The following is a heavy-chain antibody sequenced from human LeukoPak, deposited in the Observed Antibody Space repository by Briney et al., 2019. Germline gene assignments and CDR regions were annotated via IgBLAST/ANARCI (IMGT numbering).Heavy chain of an antibody. Sequence: PSETLSLTCAVSGYSISSGYYWGWIRQPPGKGLEWIGYIYYSGSTYYNPSLKSRVTISVDTSKNQFSLKLSSVTAADTAVYYCARGTGFPFGELSWFDPWGQGTLVTVSS. V-gene: IGHV4-38-2*01. CDR3: ARGTGFPFGELSWFDP. J-gene: IGHJ5*02. D-gene: IGHD3-10*01. CDR1: GYSISSGYY. CDR2: IYYSGST.